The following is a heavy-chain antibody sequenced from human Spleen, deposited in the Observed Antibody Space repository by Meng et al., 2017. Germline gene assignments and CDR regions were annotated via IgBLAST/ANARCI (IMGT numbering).Heavy chain of an antibody. V-gene: IGHV4-34*01. CDR2: INHSGST. CDR3: ARDFVNWSSSNKSLSP. D-gene: IGHD1-1*01. CDR1: GGSFSDYY. Sequence: QGQLQQWGAGLLKPSETLSPTCVVSGGSFSDYYWSWIRQPPGKGLEWIGEINHSGSTNYNPSLESRATISVDTSQNNLSLKLSSVTAADTAVYYCARDFVNWSSSNKSLSPWGQGTLVTVSS. J-gene: IGHJ5*02.